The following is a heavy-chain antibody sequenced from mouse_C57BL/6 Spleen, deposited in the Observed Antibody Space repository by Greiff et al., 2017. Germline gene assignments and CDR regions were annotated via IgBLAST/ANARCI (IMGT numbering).Heavy chain of an antibody. V-gene: IGHV1-52*01. J-gene: IGHJ4*01. CDR2: IDPSDSET. CDR1: GYTFTSYW. CDR3: ARRDLYYAMDY. Sequence: QVHVKQPGAELVRPGSSVKLSCKASGYTFTSYWMHWVKQRPIQGLEWIGNIDPSDSETHYNQKFKDKATLTVDKSSSTAYMQLSSLTSEDSAVYYCARRDLYYAMDYWGQGTSVTVSS.